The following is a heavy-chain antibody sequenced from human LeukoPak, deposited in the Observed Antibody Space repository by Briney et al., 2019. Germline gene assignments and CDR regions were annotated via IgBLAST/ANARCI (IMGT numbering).Heavy chain of an antibody. J-gene: IGHJ4*02. CDR2: ISYDGSNK. V-gene: IGHV3-30-3*01. D-gene: IGHD6-25*01. CDR1: GFTVSSNY. CDR3: ALLIAAPTFDY. Sequence: GGSLRLSCAASGFTVSSNYMSWVRQAPGKGLEWVAVISYDGSNKYYADSVKGRFTISRDNSKNTLYLQMNSLRAEDTAVYYCALLIAAPTFDYWGQGTLVTVSS.